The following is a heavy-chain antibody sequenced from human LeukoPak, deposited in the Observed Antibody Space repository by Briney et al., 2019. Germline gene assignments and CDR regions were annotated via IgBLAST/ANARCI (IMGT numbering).Heavy chain of an antibody. Sequence: PGGSLRLSCAASGFTFSSYWMHWVRQAPGKGLVWVPRINSDGSTTSYADSVKGRFTISRDNAKNTLYLEMNSLRAEDTAVYYCARVGRYCSGGTCYLAFWGQGTLVTVSS. V-gene: IGHV3-74*01. D-gene: IGHD2-15*01. J-gene: IGHJ1*01. CDR3: ARVGRYCSGGTCYLAF. CDR1: GFTFSSYW. CDR2: INSDGSTT.